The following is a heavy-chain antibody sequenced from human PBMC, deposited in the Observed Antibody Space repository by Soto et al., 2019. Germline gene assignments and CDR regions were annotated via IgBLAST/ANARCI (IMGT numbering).Heavy chain of an antibody. Sequence: EVQLVESGGGLVQPGGSLKLSCAASGLTFSGSAMHWVRQASGRGLEWVGRIRGKADNYATAYAASGKGRFTISRDDSKNTAYLQMNSLKTEDTAVYYCTRWVVGAADAFDIWGQGTMVTVSS. CDR3: TRWVVGAADAFDI. J-gene: IGHJ3*02. D-gene: IGHD1-26*01. V-gene: IGHV3-73*01. CDR2: IRGKADNYAT. CDR1: GLTFSGSA.